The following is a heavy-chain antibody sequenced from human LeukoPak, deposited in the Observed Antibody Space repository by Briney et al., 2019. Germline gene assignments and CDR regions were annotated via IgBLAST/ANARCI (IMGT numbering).Heavy chain of an antibody. CDR1: GYTFTGYY. Sequence: ASVKVSCKASGYTFTGYYMHWVRQAPGQGLEWMGWINPNSGGTNYAQKFQGRVTMTRDTSISTAYMELSRLRSDDTAVYYCARDGGYYYDSSGYFTWGQGTMVTVSS. V-gene: IGHV1-2*02. CDR3: ARDGGYYYDSSGYFT. D-gene: IGHD3-22*01. J-gene: IGHJ3*01. CDR2: INPNSGGT.